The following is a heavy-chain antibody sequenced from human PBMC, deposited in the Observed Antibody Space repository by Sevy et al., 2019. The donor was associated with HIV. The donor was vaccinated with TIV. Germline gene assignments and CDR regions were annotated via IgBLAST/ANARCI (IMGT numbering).Heavy chain of an antibody. V-gene: IGHV3-23*01. CDR2: ISGSGGST. J-gene: IGHJ4*02. CDR1: GFTFSSYA. D-gene: IGHD3-9*01. Sequence: GGSLRLSCAASGFTFSSYAMSWVRQAPGKGLEWVSAISGSGGSTYYADSVKGRLTISRDNSKNTLYLQMNSLRAEDTAVYYCAKKSGYDILTGYSYFDYWGQGTLVTVSS. CDR3: AKKSGYDILTGYSYFDY.